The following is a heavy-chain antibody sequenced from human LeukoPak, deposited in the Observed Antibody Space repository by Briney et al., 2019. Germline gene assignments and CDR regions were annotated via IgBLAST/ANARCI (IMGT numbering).Heavy chain of an antibody. Sequence: GGSLRLSCAAFGFTFSKYWMLWVRQAPGKGLESVSRINTDGTVTTYADSVKGRFTVSRDNADNTMFLQMNSVRDEDTAVYYCATKQWLAPPPDSWGQGTPVTVSS. CDR1: GFTFSKYW. J-gene: IGHJ4*02. V-gene: IGHV3-74*01. CDR3: ATKQWLAPPPDS. CDR2: INTDGTVT. D-gene: IGHD6-19*01.